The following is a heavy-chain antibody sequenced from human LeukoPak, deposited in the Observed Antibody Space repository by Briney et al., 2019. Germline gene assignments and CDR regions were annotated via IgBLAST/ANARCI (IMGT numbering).Heavy chain of an antibody. V-gene: IGHV3-30*02. CDR2: IRYDGSNK. D-gene: IGHD3-9*01. CDR3: ARDGDILTGYYPLYYFDY. J-gene: IGHJ4*02. CDR1: GFTFSTYG. Sequence: PGGSLRLSCAASGFTFSTYGMHWVRQAPGKGLEWVAFIRYDGSNKYYADSVKGRFTISRDNSKTTLYLQMNSLRAEDTAVYYCARDGDILTGYYPLYYFDYWGQGTLVTVSS.